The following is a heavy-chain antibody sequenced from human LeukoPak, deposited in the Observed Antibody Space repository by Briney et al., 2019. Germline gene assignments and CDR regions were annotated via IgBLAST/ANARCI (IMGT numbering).Heavy chain of an antibody. D-gene: IGHD2-2*01. Sequence: GGSLRLSCAASGFPFNNSGMHWVRQAPGKGLEWVAVIWFDGNNKDSADSVKGRFTISRDNSKNTLYLQMNSLRAEDTAVYYCARDRRGYRSGTSCYGIDYWGRGTLVTVSS. CDR1: GFPFNNSG. V-gene: IGHV3-33*01. CDR3: ARDRRGYRSGTSCYGIDY. CDR2: IWFDGNNK. J-gene: IGHJ4*02.